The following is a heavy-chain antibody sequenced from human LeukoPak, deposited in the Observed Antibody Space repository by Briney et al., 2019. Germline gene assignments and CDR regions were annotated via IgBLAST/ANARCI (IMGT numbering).Heavy chain of an antibody. CDR3: AKVWEAYCGGDCFSPFDY. Sequence: GRSLRLSCAASGFTFSSYGMHWVRQAPGKGLEWVAVISYDGSNKYYADSVKGRFTISRDNSKKTLNLQMNSLRAEDTAVYYCAKVWEAYCGGDCFSPFDYWGQGTLVTVSS. J-gene: IGHJ4*02. D-gene: IGHD2-21*02. CDR2: ISYDGSNK. CDR1: GFTFSSYG. V-gene: IGHV3-30*18.